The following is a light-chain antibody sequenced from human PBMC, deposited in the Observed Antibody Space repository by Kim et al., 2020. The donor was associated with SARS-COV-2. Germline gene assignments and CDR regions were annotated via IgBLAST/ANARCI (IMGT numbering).Light chain of an antibody. CDR3: QSYDDFNRV. Sequence: GKTVTIPCTRSSGNIASSYVQWYQQRPGSSPTTLIYEDNQRTPGVPERFSGSVDSSSNSASLTISGLKTEDEADYFCQSYDDFNRVFGGGTQLTVL. J-gene: IGLJ3*02. CDR1: SGNIASSY. CDR2: EDN. V-gene: IGLV6-57*01.